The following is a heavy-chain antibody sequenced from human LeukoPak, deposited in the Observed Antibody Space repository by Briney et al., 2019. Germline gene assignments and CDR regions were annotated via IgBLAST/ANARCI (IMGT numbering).Heavy chain of an antibody. CDR2: ISPSTGGT. D-gene: IGHD1-26*01. Sequence: ASVKVSCKPSGYTFTGYYLHWVRQAPGQGLEWMGRISPSTGGTNYAQNFQGRVTMTRDASISTAYMELSRLTSDDTAVYYCARDNDLRPIVGATTFPNEFDYWGQGTLVTVPS. V-gene: IGHV1-2*06. J-gene: IGHJ4*02. CDR3: ARDNDLRPIVGATTFPNEFDY. CDR1: GYTFTGYY.